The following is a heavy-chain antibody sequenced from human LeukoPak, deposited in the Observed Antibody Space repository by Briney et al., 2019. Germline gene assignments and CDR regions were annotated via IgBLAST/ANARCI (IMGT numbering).Heavy chain of an antibody. J-gene: IGHJ6*03. CDR1: GGSINNYY. D-gene: IGHD6-13*01. Sequence: SETLSLTCTVSGGSINNYYWSWIRQPPGKGLEWIGYIYHSGSTYYNPSLKSRVTISVDRSKNQFSLKLSSVTAADTAVYYCARDLSAAAGKWGHYYYYMDVWGKGTTVTVSS. CDR2: IYHSGST. V-gene: IGHV4-59*12. CDR3: ARDLSAAAGKWGHYYYYMDV.